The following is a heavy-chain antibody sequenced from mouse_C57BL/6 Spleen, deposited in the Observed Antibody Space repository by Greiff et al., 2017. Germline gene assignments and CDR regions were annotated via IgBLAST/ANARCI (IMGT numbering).Heavy chain of an antibody. CDR2: IDPSDSYT. Sequence: VQLQQPGAELVMPGASVKLSCKASGYTFTSYWMHWVKQRPGQGLEWIGEIDPSDSYTNYNQKFKGKSTLTVDKSSSTAYMQLSSLTSEDSAVYYCARTVIYDGYYYAMDYWGQGTSVTVSS. D-gene: IGHD2-3*01. V-gene: IGHV1-69*01. CDR3: ARTVIYDGYYYAMDY. CDR1: GYTFTSYW. J-gene: IGHJ4*01.